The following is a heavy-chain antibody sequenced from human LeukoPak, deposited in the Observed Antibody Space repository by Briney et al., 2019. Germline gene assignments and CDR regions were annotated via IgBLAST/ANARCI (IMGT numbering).Heavy chain of an antibody. J-gene: IGHJ5*02. CDR1: GFTFSSYA. Sequence: PGGSLRLSCAASGFTFSSYAVSWVRQAPGKGLEWVSSISGSGGSTYYADSVKGRFTISRDNSKNTLYLQMSSLRAEDTAVYYCGRGGSSWYAVWFDPWDQGTLVTVSS. CDR2: ISGSGGST. D-gene: IGHD6-13*01. CDR3: GRGGSSWYAVWFDP. V-gene: IGHV3-23*01.